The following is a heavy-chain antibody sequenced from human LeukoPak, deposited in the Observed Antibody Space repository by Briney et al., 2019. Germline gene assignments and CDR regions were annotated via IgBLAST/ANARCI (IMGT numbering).Heavy chain of an antibody. CDR1: GFTFSSYW. D-gene: IGHD2-15*01. J-gene: IGHJ5*02. Sequence: QPGGSLRLSCAASGFTFSSYWMHWVRQAPGKGPVWVSRINNDGSGTTYADSVKGRFTISRDDAKNTLYLQTNSLRAEDTAVYYCVRGGESTWSWGQGTLVTVSS. CDR3: VRGGESTWS. V-gene: IGHV3-74*01. CDR2: INNDGSGT.